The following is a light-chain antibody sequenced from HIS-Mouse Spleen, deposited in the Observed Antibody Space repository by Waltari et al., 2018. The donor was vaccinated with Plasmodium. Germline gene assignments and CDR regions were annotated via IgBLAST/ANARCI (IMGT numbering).Light chain of an antibody. CDR1: QSVSSSY. CDR2: GAS. Sequence: EIVLTQSPGTLSLSPGERATLSCRASQSVSSSYLAWYQRKPGQAPRILIYGASSRATGIPDRFSGSGSGTDFTLTISRLEPEDFAVYYCQQYGSSGTFGQGTKVEIK. V-gene: IGKV3-20*01. J-gene: IGKJ1*01. CDR3: QQYGSSGT.